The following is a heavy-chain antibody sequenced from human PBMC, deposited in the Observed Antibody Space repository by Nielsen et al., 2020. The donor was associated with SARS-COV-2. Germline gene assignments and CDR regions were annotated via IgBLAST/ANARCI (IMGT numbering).Heavy chain of an antibody. CDR1: GFTFSGYG. D-gene: IGHD6-13*01. CDR3: AKDLSVVAAAGPFDY. CDR2: ISYDGSNK. Sequence: GESLKISCAASGFTFSGYGMHWVRQAPGKGLEWVAVISYDGSNKYYADSVKGRFTISRDNSKNTLYLQMNSLRAEDTAVYYCAKDLSVVAAAGPFDYWGQGTLVTVSS. J-gene: IGHJ4*02. V-gene: IGHV3-30*18.